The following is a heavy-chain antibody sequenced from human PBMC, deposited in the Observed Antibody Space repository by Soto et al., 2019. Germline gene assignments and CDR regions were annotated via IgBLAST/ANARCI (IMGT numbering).Heavy chain of an antibody. J-gene: IGHJ4*02. D-gene: IGHD3-9*01. V-gene: IGHV1-8*01. Sequence: ASVKVSCKASGYTFTSYDINWVRQATGQGLEWMGWMNPNSGNTGYAQKFQGRVTMTRNTSISTAYMELSSLRSEDTAVYYCARGRSVWLLNDYWGQGTLATVSS. CDR1: GYTFTSYD. CDR3: ARGRSVWLLNDY. CDR2: MNPNSGNT.